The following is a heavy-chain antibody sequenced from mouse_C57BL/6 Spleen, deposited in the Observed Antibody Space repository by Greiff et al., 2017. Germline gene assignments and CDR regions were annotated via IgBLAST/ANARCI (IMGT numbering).Heavy chain of an antibody. V-gene: IGHV5-6*01. Sequence: EVQLVESGGDLVKPGGSLKLSCAASGFTFSSYGMSWVRQTPDKRLEWVATISSGGSYTYYPDSVKGRFTISRDNAKNTLYLQMSSLKSEDTAMYYCARVVLDYWGQGTTLTVSS. D-gene: IGHD1-1*01. CDR3: ARVVLDY. CDR2: ISSGGSYT. J-gene: IGHJ2*01. CDR1: GFTFSSYG.